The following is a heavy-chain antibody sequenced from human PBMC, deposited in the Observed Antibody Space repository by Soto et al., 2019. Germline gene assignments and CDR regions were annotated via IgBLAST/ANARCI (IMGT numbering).Heavy chain of an antibody. Sequence: PGGSLRLSCAASGFTFSSYSMNWVRQAPGKGLEWVSYISSSSSTIYYADSVKGRFTISRDNAKNSLYLQMNSLRAEDTAVYYCARVKPLGRRFLQWLPLGHYMDVWGKGTPVTVSS. CDR2: ISSSSSTI. CDR3: ARVKPLGRRFLQWLPLGHYMDV. D-gene: IGHD3-3*01. V-gene: IGHV3-48*01. J-gene: IGHJ6*03. CDR1: GFTFSSYS.